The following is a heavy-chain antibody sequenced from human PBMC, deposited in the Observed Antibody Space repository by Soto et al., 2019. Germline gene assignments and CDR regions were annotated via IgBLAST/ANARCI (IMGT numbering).Heavy chain of an antibody. V-gene: IGHV1-2*02. CDR2: INPNSGGT. CDR1: GYTFTGYY. CDR3: ARDRGSGWSGDAFDI. J-gene: IGHJ3*02. Sequence: QVQLVQSGAEVKKPGASVKVSCKASGYTFTGYYMHWVRQAPGQGLEWMGWINPNSGGTNYAQKFQGRVTMTRDTSISTAYMELSRLRSDDTAVYYCARDRGSGWSGDAFDIWGQGTMVTVSS. D-gene: IGHD6-19*01.